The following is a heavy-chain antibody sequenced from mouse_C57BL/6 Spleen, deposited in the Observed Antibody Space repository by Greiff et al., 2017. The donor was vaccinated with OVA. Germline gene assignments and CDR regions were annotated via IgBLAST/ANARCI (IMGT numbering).Heavy chain of an antibody. J-gene: IGHJ3*01. Sequence: VHVKQSVAELVRPGASVKLSCTASGFNIKNTYMHWVKQRPEQGLEWIGRIDPANGNTKYAPKFQGKATITADTSSNTAYLQLSSLTSEDIAIYYCARSDYGSRGFAYWGQGTLVTVSA. CDR2: IDPANGNT. D-gene: IGHD1-1*01. CDR1: GFNIKNTY. V-gene: IGHV14-3*01. CDR3: ARSDYGSRGFAY.